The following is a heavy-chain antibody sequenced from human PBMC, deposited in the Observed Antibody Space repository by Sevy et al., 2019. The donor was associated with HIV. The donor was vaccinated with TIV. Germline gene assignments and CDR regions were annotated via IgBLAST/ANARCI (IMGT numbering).Heavy chain of an antibody. CDR3: XXXXXXRGLSALLDY. CDR1: GFTFSNAW. Sequence: GGSLRLSCAASGFTFSNAWMSWVRQAPGKGLEWVGRIKSKTDGGTTDYAAPVKGRFTISRDDSKNTLYLQMNSLKTXXXXXXXXXXXXXXRGLSALLDYWGQGTLVTVSS. CDR2: IKSKTDGGTT. D-gene: IGHD3-10*01. V-gene: IGHV3-15*01. J-gene: IGHJ4*02.